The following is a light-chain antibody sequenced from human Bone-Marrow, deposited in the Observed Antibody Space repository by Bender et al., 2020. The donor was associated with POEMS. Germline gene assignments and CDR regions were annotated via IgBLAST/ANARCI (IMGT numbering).Light chain of an antibody. J-gene: IGLJ3*02. CDR3: SSWDDSLSGWV. Sequence: QSVLTQPPSASGTPGQRVTISCSGSTSNVGNNYVYWYQHLPGTSPRLVVYSNYQRPSGVPARFSGSKSGTSASLAISDIQSEDEGDYYCSSWDDSLSGWVFGGGTKLTVL. CDR2: SNY. CDR1: TSNVGNNY. V-gene: IGLV1-47*02.